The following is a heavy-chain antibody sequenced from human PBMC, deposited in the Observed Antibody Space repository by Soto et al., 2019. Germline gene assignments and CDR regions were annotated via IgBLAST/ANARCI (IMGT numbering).Heavy chain of an antibody. CDR2: IYYSGST. CDR1: GGSISSYY. J-gene: IGHJ5*02. V-gene: IGHV4-59*12. D-gene: IGHD4-17*01. Sequence: SETLSLTCTFSGGSISSYYWSLIRQPPGKGLEWIGYIYYSGSTNYNPSLKSRVTISVDTSKNQFSLKLSSVYLQMNSLRAEDTAVYYCASGSHGVNNWFDPWGQGTLVTVSS. CDR3: ASGSHGVNNWFDP.